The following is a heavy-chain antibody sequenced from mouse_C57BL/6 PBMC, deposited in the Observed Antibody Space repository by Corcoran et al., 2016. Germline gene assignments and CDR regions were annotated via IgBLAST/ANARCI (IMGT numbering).Heavy chain of an antibody. CDR2: INTYSGVP. D-gene: IGHD2-5*01. CDR1: GYTFTTYG. Sequence: QIQLVQSGPELKKPGETVKISCKASGYTFTTYGMSWVKQAPGKGLKWMGWINTYSGVPTYADDFKGRFAFSLETSASTAYLQINNLKNEDTATYFCASDYSNYDAMDYWGQGTSVTVSS. J-gene: IGHJ4*01. V-gene: IGHV9-3*01. CDR3: ASDYSNYDAMDY.